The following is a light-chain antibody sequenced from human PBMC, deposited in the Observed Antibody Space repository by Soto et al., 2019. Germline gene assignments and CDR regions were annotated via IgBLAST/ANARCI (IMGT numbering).Light chain of an antibody. CDR2: AAS. V-gene: IGKV1-27*01. J-gene: IGKJ4*01. CDR1: QAISNY. CDR3: QKYNNAPQLI. Sequence: DIQMTQSPSSLSASVGDRVTITCRASQAISNYLAWYQQRPGKVPKLLIYAASTLQSWVPSRFSGSGSGTDFTLTISSLQPEDVATYYCQKYNNAPQLIFGVGTKVEIK.